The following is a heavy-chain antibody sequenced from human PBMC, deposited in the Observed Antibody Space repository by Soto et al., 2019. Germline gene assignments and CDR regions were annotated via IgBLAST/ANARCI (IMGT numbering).Heavy chain of an antibody. Sequence: GGSLRLSCAASGFTFSSYSMNWVRQAPGKGLEWVSSISSTSTYIYYADSVNGRFTISRDNAKNSLFLQMNSLRAEDTAVYYCAREGSLYSDSVSNCDDYWGQGTLVTVSS. V-gene: IGHV3-21*01. D-gene: IGHD4-17*01. CDR2: ISSTSTYI. CDR3: AREGSLYSDSVSNCDDY. CDR1: GFTFSSYS. J-gene: IGHJ4*02.